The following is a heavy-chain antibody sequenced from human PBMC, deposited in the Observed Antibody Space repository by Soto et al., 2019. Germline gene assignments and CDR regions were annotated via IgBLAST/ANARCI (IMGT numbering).Heavy chain of an antibody. CDR3: ATLNCTNGVCYIENWFDP. J-gene: IGHJ5*02. D-gene: IGHD2-8*01. Sequence: GGSLRLSCAASGFTFSNYAMSWVRQAPGKGLEWVSVISDSGDSTYYADSVKGRFTISRDNPKNTLYLQMNSLRAEDTAVYYFATLNCTNGVCYIENWFDPWGQGTLVTVSS. CDR1: GFTFSNYA. CDR2: ISDSGDST. V-gene: IGHV3-23*01.